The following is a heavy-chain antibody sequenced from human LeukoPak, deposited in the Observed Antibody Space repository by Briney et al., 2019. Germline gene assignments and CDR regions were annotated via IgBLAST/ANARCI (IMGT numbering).Heavy chain of an antibody. CDR1: EFTFSRYW. CDR3: ARDPSYLRDSFDY. CDR2: IKEDGSER. D-gene: IGHD6-6*01. Sequence: GGSLRLSCTASEFTFSRYWMNWVRQAPVKGLEWVANIKEDGSERYYVDSVKGRFTISRDNAKNSLYLQMNSLRAEDTAVYYCARDPSYLRDSFDYWGQGTLVTVSS. J-gene: IGHJ4*02. V-gene: IGHV3-7*01.